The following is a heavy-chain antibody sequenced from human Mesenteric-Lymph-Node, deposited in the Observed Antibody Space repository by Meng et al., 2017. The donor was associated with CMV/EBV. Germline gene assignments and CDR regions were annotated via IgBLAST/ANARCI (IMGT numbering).Heavy chain of an antibody. Sequence: TVSGGSISSGGYYWSWIRQHPGKGLEWIGYIYYSGSTYYNPSLKSRVTISVDTSKNQFSLKLSSVTAADTAVYCCASGSHDYGDYENWGQGTLVTVSS. V-gene: IGHV4-31*03. CDR3: ASGSHDYGDYEN. D-gene: IGHD4-17*01. CDR1: GGSISSGGYY. CDR2: IYYSGST. J-gene: IGHJ4*02.